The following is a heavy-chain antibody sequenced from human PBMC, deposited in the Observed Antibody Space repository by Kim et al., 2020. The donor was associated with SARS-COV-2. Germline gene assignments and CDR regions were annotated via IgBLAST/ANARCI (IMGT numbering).Heavy chain of an antibody. CDR2: IYYSGST. CDR3: ASEGITMLRGVRYGMDV. CDR1: GGSISSGGYY. Sequence: SETLSLTCTVSGGSISSGGYYWSSIRQYPGKGLEWIGYIYYSGSTYYNPSLKSRVTISVDTSKNQFSLKLSSVTAADTAVYYCASEGITMLRGVRYGMDVGGQGTAVTVPS. V-gene: IGHV4-31*03. J-gene: IGHJ6*02. D-gene: IGHD3-10*01.